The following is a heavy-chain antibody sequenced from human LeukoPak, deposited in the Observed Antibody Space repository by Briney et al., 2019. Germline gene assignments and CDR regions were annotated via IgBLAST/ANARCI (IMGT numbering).Heavy chain of an antibody. J-gene: IGHJ4*02. V-gene: IGHV3-23*01. Sequence: PGGSLRLSCAASGFTFGSYAMSWVRQAPGKGLEWISAISGSGSNTDYADSVKGRFAISRDNSKNTLYLQMNSLRAEDTALYYCAKAIRENYSSRKALGYWGQGTLVTASS. D-gene: IGHD6-13*01. CDR3: AKAIRENYSSRKALGY. CDR1: GFTFGSYA. CDR2: ISGSGSNT.